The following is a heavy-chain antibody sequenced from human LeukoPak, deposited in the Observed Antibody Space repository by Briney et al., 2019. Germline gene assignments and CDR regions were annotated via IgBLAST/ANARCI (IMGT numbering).Heavy chain of an antibody. Sequence: SETLSLTCTVSGGSISSYYWSWIRQPPGRGLEWIGYIYYSGSTNYNPSLKSRVTISVDTSKNQFSLKLSSVTAADTAVYYCARRPDYYDSSGIWYFDLWGRGTLVTVSS. CDR3: ARRPDYYDSSGIWYFDL. CDR2: IYYSGST. CDR1: GGSISSYY. D-gene: IGHD3-22*01. J-gene: IGHJ2*01. V-gene: IGHV4-59*08.